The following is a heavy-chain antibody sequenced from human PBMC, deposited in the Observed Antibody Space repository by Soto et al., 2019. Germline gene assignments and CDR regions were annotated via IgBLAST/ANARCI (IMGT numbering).Heavy chain of an antibody. CDR1: GYSITTNCYY. CDR2: VYSTGST. J-gene: IGHJ4*02. Sequence: SDTLSLTCSFSGYSITTNCYYLGWIRQPPGKGLQWIGNVYSTGSTFSHPSLTSRVFISVDTSKNKFSLRLTSVTAADTAVYYCARSHYTYGLLIDYWGPGIMVTVSS. D-gene: IGHD2-8*01. V-gene: IGHV4-39*01. CDR3: ARSHYTYGLLIDY.